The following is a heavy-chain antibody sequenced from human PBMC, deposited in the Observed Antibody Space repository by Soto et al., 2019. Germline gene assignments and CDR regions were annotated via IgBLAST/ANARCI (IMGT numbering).Heavy chain of an antibody. V-gene: IGHV4-34*01. J-gene: IGHJ2*01. CDR3: DHRDLYSFPTRRSSDL. D-gene: IGHD2-2*02. CDR2: INHSGST. Sequence: GKGLEWIGEINHSGSTNYNPSLKSRVTISVDTSKNQFSLKLSSVTAAYLVVYYCDHRDLYSFPTRRSSDL.